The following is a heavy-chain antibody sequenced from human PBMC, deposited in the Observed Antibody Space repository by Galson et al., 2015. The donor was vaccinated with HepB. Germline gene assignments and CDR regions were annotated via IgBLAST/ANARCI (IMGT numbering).Heavy chain of an antibody. CDR1: GFTFSSYG. J-gene: IGHJ4*02. Sequence: SLRLSCAASGFTFSSYGMHWVRQAPGKGLEWVAVISYDGSNKYYADSVKGRFTISRDNSKNTLYLQMNSLRAEDTAVYYCAKDTEQLWKGGVLDYWGQGTLVTVSS. D-gene: IGHD5-18*01. CDR3: AKDTEQLWKGGVLDY. V-gene: IGHV3-30*18. CDR2: ISYDGSNK.